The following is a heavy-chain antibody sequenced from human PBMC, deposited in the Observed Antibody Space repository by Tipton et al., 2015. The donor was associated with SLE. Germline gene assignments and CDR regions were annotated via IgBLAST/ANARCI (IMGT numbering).Heavy chain of an antibody. Sequence: TLSLTCTVSGGSISSFYWSWIRQPPGKGLEWIGFFYFSGSSQYNPSLKSRVAISADTSNNQFSLELRSVTAADTAVYFCARQAYLCSTTSCPMNPDAFDIWGQGTMVTVSS. CDR2: FYFSGSS. CDR1: GGSISSFY. V-gene: IGHV4-59*01. D-gene: IGHD2-2*01. J-gene: IGHJ3*02. CDR3: ARQAYLCSTTSCPMNPDAFDI.